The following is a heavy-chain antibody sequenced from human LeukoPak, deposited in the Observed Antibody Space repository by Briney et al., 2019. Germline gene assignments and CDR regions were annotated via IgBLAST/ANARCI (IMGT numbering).Heavy chain of an antibody. V-gene: IGHV3-74*01. CDR1: GYAFSGDW. Sequence: GGSLRLSCKGTGYAFSGDWMHWVRQAPWKGLVWVSRINNDGSSTGYADSVTGRFTISRDNAKNTLFMQRSSLRAEDTAVYYCASFNPISLSDYWGQGTLVTVSS. CDR2: INNDGSST. CDR3: ASFNPISLSDY. D-gene: IGHD1-14*01. J-gene: IGHJ4*02.